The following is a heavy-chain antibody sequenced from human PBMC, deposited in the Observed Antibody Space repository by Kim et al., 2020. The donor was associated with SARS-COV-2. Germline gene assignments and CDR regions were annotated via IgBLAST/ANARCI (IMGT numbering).Heavy chain of an antibody. Sequence: GGSLRLSCAASGFTFSSYAMHWVRQAPGKGLEWVAVISYDGSNKYYADSVKGRFTISRDNSKNTLYLQMNSLRAEDTAVYYCARDGSDFWSGNYISFGYFDYWGQGTLVTVSS. V-gene: IGHV3-30-3*01. CDR2: ISYDGSNK. D-gene: IGHD3-3*01. J-gene: IGHJ4*02. CDR3: ARDGSDFWSGNYISFGYFDY. CDR1: GFTFSSYA.